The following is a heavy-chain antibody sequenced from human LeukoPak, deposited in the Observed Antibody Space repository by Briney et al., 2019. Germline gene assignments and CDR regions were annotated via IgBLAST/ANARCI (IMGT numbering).Heavy chain of an antibody. D-gene: IGHD3-22*01. Sequence: GGSLRLSCAASGFTFSSYWMSWVRQAPGKGLEWVAFIRYDGSNKYYADSVKGRFTISRDNSKNTLYLQMNSLRAEDTAVYYCARFLSSGYFGNWFDPWGQGTLVTVSS. V-gene: IGHV3-30*02. CDR1: GFTFSSYW. CDR2: IRYDGSNK. J-gene: IGHJ5*02. CDR3: ARFLSSGYFGNWFDP.